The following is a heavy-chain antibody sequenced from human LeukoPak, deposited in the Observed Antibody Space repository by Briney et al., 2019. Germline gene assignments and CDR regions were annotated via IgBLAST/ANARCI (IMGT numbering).Heavy chain of an antibody. CDR1: GFTFSSYS. V-gene: IGHV3-48*01. Sequence: GGSLRLSCAASGFTFSSYSMNWVRQAPGKGLEWVSYISSSSSTIYYADSVKGRFTISRDNAKNSLYLQMNSLRAEDTAVYYCARDRLRFSFWGQGTLVTVSS. CDR2: ISSSSSTI. J-gene: IGHJ4*02. CDR3: ARDRLRFSF. D-gene: IGHD3-3*01.